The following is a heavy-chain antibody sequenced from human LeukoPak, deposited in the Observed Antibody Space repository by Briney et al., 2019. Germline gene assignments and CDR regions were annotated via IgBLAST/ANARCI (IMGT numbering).Heavy chain of an antibody. CDR1: GYTFTGYY. D-gene: IGHD6-19*01. J-gene: IGHJ6*03. V-gene: IGHV1-2*02. CDR3: ARDEAVAGTDYYYYYYMDV. CDR2: INPNSGGT. Sequence: GASVKVSCKASGYTFTGYYMHWVRQAPGQGLEWMGWINPNSGGTNYAQKFQGRVTMTRDTSISTAYMELSRLRSDDTAVYYCARDEAVAGTDYYYYYYMDVWGKGTTVTVSS.